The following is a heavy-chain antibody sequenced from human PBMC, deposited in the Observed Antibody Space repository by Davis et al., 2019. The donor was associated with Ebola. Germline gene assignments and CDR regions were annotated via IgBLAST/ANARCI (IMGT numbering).Heavy chain of an antibody. V-gene: IGHV3-30*18. J-gene: IGHJ6*02. D-gene: IGHD6-6*01. CDR2: ISYDGSNK. CDR1: GFTFSSYS. CDR3: AKDLEYSSSSALYYYYYGMDV. Sequence: GGSLRLSCAASGFTFSSYSMNWVRQAPGKGLEWVAVISYDGSNKYYADSVKGRFTISRDNSKNTLYLQMNSLRAEDTAVYYCAKDLEYSSSSALYYYYYGMDVWGQGTTVTVSS.